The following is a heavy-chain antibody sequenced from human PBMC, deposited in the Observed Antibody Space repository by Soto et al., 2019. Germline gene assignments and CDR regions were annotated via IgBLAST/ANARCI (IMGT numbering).Heavy chain of an antibody. J-gene: IGHJ5*02. CDR1: GFTFSSYS. CDR2: ISSSSSTI. CDR3: ARVNYDFWSGYSNWFDP. V-gene: IGHV3-48*02. Sequence: PGGSLRLSCAASGFTFSSYSMNWVRQAPGKGLEWVSYISSSSSTIYYADSVKGRFTISRDNAKNSLYLQMNSLRDEDTAVYYCARVNYDFWSGYSNWFDPWGQGTLVTVSS. D-gene: IGHD3-3*01.